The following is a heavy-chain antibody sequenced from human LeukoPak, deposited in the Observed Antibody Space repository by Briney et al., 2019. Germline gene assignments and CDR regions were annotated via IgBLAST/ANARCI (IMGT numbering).Heavy chain of an antibody. Sequence: PSGTLSLTCTVSGYSISSSYYWSWIRQPPGKGLEWIGYIYYSGNTNYNPSLKSRVTISVDTSKNQFSLRLSSVTAADTAVYYCARVQYDTSGYFYPLDFWGQGTLVTVSS. CDR1: GYSISSSYY. CDR3: ARVQYDTSGYFYPLDF. V-gene: IGHV4-61*01. CDR2: IYYSGNT. D-gene: IGHD3-22*01. J-gene: IGHJ4*02.